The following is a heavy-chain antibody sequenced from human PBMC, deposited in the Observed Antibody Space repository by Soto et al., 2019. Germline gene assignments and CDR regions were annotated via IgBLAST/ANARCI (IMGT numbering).Heavy chain of an antibody. CDR3: ARGAPAHIAAAGPGWFDP. Sequence: SVKVSCKASVGTFSSYAISCVRQAPGQGLEWMGGIIPIFGTANYAQKFQGRVTITADKSTSTAYMELSSLRSEDTAVYYCARGAPAHIAAAGPGWFDPWGQGTLVTVSS. D-gene: IGHD6-13*01. J-gene: IGHJ5*02. V-gene: IGHV1-69*06. CDR1: VGTFSSYA. CDR2: IIPIFGTA.